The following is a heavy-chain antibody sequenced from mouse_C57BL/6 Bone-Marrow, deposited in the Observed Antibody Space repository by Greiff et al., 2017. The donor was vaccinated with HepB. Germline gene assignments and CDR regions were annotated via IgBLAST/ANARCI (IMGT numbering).Heavy chain of an antibody. J-gene: IGHJ4*01. CDR3: ARKSDLIYYAMDY. Sequence: EVQLVESGGGLVKPGGSLKLSCAASGFTFSDYGMHWVRQAPEKGLEWVAYISSGSSTIYYADTVKGRFTISRDNAKNTLFLQMTSLRSEDTAMYYCARKSDLIYYAMDYWGQGTSVTVSS. V-gene: IGHV5-17*01. CDR1: GFTFSDYG. CDR2: ISSGSSTI.